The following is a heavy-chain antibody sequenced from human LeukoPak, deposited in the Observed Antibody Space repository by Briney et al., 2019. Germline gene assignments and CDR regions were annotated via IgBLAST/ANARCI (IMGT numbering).Heavy chain of an antibody. J-gene: IGHJ4*02. CDR1: GFTVSSNY. V-gene: IGHV3-66*01. CDR3: ARLLGQGHGYRAFDY. Sequence: AGGSLRLSCAASGFTVSSNYMSWVRQAPGKGLEWVSVIYSGGSTYYADSVKGRFTISRDNSKNTLYLQMNSLRVEDTAVYYCARLLGQGHGYRAFDYWGQGTLVTVSS. D-gene: IGHD5-24*01. CDR2: IYSGGST.